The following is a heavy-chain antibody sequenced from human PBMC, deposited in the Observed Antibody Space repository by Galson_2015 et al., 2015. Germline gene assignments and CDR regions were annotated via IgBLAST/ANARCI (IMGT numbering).Heavy chain of an antibody. CDR3: AKVVGGSSWYYYYYMDV. Sequence: SLRLSCAASGFTFSSYAMSWVRQAPGKGLEWVSAISGSGGSTYYADSVKGRFTISRDNSKNTLYLQMNSLRAEDTAVYYCAKVVGGSSWYYYYYMDVWGKGTTVTVSS. J-gene: IGHJ6*03. D-gene: IGHD6-13*01. CDR1: GFTFSSYA. V-gene: IGHV3-23*01. CDR2: ISGSGGST.